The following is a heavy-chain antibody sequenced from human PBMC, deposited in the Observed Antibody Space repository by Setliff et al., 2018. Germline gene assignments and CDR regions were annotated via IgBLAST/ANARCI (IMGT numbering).Heavy chain of an antibody. Sequence: GGSLRVSCAASGFTFSSYEMNWVRQAPGKGLVWVSRINSDGSTTSYADSVKGRFTISRDNTKNTLYLQMNSLRAEDTAVYYCVRDLKFFGVGPLHIDYWGQGTLVTVSS. CDR1: GFTFSSYE. CDR3: VRDLKFFGVGPLHIDY. D-gene: IGHD3-3*01. J-gene: IGHJ4*02. V-gene: IGHV3-74*01. CDR2: INSDGSTT.